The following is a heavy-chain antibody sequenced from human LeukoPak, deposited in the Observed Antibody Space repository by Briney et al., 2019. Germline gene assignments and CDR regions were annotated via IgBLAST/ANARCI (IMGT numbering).Heavy chain of an antibody. CDR3: ARLRAVLLLVYYYYMDV. V-gene: IGHV4-39*01. CDR1: GGSISSSSYY. D-gene: IGHD2-15*01. Sequence: TSETLSLTCTVSGGSISSSSYYWGWIRQPPGKGLEWIGSIYYSGSTYYNLSLKSRVTISVDTSKNQFSLKLSSVTAADTAVYYCARLRAVLLLVYYYYMDVWGKGTTVTVSS. J-gene: IGHJ6*03. CDR2: IYYSGST.